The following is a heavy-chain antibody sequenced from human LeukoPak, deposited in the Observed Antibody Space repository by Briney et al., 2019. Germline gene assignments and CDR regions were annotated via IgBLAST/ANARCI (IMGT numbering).Heavy chain of an antibody. J-gene: IGHJ4*02. CDR1: GGSISSTNW. CDR3: ARHKRYGDYWRQKGYYFDY. CDR2: IYHSGST. D-gene: IGHD4-17*01. Sequence: PSETLSLTCAVSGGSISSTNWWSWVRQPPGKGLEWIGEIYHSGSTNYNPSLKSRVTISVDKSKNQFSLKLSSVTAADTAVYYCARHKRYGDYWRQKGYYFDYWGQGTLVTVSS. V-gene: IGHV4-4*02.